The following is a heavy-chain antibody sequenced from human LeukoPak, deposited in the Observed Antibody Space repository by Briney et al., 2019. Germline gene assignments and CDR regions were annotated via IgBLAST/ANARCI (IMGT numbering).Heavy chain of an antibody. J-gene: IGHJ6*03. D-gene: IGHD2-2*02. CDR3: AKVGYRSSTSCYTNYYYMDV. Sequence: GGSLRLSCAASGFTFSSYGMHWVRQAPGKGLEWVAFIRYDGSNKYYADSVKGRFTISRDNSKNTLYLQMNSLRAEDTAVYYCAKVGYRSSTSCYTNYYYMDVWGKGTTVTVSS. CDR1: GFTFSSYG. CDR2: IRYDGSNK. V-gene: IGHV3-30*02.